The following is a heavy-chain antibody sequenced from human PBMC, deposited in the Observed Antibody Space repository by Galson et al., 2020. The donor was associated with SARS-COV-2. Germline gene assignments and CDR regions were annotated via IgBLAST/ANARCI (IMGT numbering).Heavy chain of an antibody. V-gene: IGHV3-15*01. CDR3: TTELGYCSSTSCDNFDY. D-gene: IGHD2-2*02. CDR1: GFTFRNAW. J-gene: IGHJ4*02. Sequence: TGGSLRLSCAASGFTFRNAWMSWVRQAPGKGLEWVGRIKSKTDGGTTDYAAPVKGRFTISRDDSKNTLYLQMNSLKTEDTAVYYCTTELGYCSSTSCDNFDYWGQGTLVTVSS. CDR2: IKSKTDGGTT.